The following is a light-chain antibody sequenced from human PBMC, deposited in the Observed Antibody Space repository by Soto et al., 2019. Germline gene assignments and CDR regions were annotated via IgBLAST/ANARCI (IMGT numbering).Light chain of an antibody. V-gene: IGKV1-5*01. CDR2: DAS. J-gene: IGKJ1*01. Sequence: EIQMTHSPSTPSASVGDRITLTFRASQSISSWLAWYQQKPGKAPKLLIYDASSLESGVPSRFSGSGSGAEFTLTITSLQPDDFATYYCQQYNSYPWTFGQGTKVDIK. CDR3: QQYNSYPWT. CDR1: QSISSW.